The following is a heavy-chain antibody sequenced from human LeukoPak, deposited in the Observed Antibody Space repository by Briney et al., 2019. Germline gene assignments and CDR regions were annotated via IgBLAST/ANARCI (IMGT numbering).Heavy chain of an antibody. V-gene: IGHV3-30*02. CDR3: AKGPWLAYPYYFDY. Sequence: PGGSLRLSCAASGFTFSSYGMHWVRQAPGKGLEWVAFIRYDGSNKHYADSVKGRFTISRDNSKNTLYLQMNSLRAEDTAVYYCAKGPWLAYPYYFDYWGQGTLVTVSS. J-gene: IGHJ4*02. D-gene: IGHD6-19*01. CDR2: IRYDGSNK. CDR1: GFTFSSYG.